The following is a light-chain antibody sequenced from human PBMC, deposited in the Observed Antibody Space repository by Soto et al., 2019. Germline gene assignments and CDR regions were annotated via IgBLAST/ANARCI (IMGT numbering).Light chain of an antibody. Sequence: DIVMTQSPDSLAVSLGERATINCKSSQSVLYSSNNKKYLAWYQQKPGQPPKLLIYWASTRESGVPDRFSGSGSGTDFTLTNSSLQSEDVAVYYCQQYYTNALTFGGGTKVGVK. CDR3: QQYYTNALT. CDR1: QSVLYSSNNKKY. CDR2: WAS. V-gene: IGKV4-1*01. J-gene: IGKJ4*01.